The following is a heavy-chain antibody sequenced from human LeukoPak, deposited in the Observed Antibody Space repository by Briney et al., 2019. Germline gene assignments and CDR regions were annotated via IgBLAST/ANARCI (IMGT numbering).Heavy chain of an antibody. CDR2: IYYSGST. CDR3: ASTYRYMSTYYDIPNWFDP. D-gene: IGHD3-9*01. V-gene: IGHV4-39*07. J-gene: IGHJ5*02. Sequence: PSETLSLTCTVSGGSISSSSYYWGWIRQPPGKGLEWIGSIYYSGSTYYNPSLKSRVTISVDTSKNQFSLKLSSVTAADTAVYYCASTYRYMSTYYDIPNWFDPWAREPWSPSPQ. CDR1: GGSISSSSYY.